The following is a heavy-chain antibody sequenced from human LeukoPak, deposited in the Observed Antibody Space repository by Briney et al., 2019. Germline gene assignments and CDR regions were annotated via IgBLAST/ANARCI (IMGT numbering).Heavy chain of an antibody. D-gene: IGHD3-3*01. J-gene: IGHJ6*03. CDR3: AKDGYDFWSGYYSSYYYMDV. Sequence: GGSLRLSCAASGFTFSSNYMSWVRQAPGKGLEGVAAISGSGRSTYSADSVRGRFTTSRDNSKNGLYLQMNRLRAEDTAVYYCAKDGYDFWSGYYSSYYYMDVWGKGTTVPVSS. V-gene: IGHV3-23*01. CDR2: ISGSGRST. CDR1: GFTFSSNY.